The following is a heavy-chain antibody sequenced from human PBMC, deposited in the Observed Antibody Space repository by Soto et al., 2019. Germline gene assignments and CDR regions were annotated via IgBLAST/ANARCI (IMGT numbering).Heavy chain of an antibody. D-gene: IGHD5-18*01. Sequence: ASVKVSCKASGYTFTSYFMHWVRQAPGQGLEWMGIINPGGGSTSYAQKFQGRVTMTRDTSTSTVYMELGSLRSEDTAVYYCARDVGYSYGYTKFDYWGQGTLVTVSS. V-gene: IGHV1-46*01. CDR3: ARDVGYSYGYTKFDY. CDR2: INPGGGST. J-gene: IGHJ4*02. CDR1: GYTFTSYF.